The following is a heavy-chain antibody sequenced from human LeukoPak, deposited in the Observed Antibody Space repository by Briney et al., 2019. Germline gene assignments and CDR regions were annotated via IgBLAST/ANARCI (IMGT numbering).Heavy chain of an antibody. CDR3: ARRRDSNPPFAC. CDR1: GGSISSYY. D-gene: IGHD4-11*01. CDR2: IYYSGST. Sequence: SETLSLTCTVSGGSISSYYWSWIRQPPGKGLEWIGYIYYSGSTNYNPSLKSRVTISVDTSKNQFSLKLSSVTAADTPVYYCARRRDSNPPFACWGQGSLV. J-gene: IGHJ4*02. V-gene: IGHV4-59*08.